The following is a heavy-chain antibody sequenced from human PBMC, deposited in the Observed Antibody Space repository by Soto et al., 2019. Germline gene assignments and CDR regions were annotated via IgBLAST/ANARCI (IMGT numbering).Heavy chain of an antibody. CDR2: INPHTGRT. Sequence: QVQLVQSGTEVKKPGASVKVSCKASGYTFTTYNIHWVRQGPGHGLEWMGIINPHTGRTSYSQNFXXRVTITRDTSTSTVYMAVSSLRSADTAMYYCARGTYGDIDYWGQGTLVRVSS. CDR1: GYTFTTYN. CDR3: ARGTYGDIDY. J-gene: IGHJ4*02. D-gene: IGHD4-17*01. V-gene: IGHV1-46*01.